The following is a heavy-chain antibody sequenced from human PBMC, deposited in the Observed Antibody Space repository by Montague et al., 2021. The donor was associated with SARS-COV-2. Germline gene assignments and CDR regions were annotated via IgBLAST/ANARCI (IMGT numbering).Heavy chain of an antibody. CDR2: IYFSGGA. D-gene: IGHD3-10*01. V-gene: IGHV4-59*08. CDR1: GGSLSPYY. Sequence: SETLSLTCTVSGGSLSPYYWFWIRQPPGKGLEWIGHIYFSGGANYNPYFKSRVAISVDTSKNQISLKLSSVTAADTAVYYCARHTSERITMVQAFDIWGRETVVTVSS. J-gene: IGHJ3*02. CDR3: ARHTSERITMVQAFDI.